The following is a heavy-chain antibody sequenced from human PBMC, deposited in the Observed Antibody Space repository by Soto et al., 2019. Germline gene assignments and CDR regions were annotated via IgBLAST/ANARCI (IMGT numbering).Heavy chain of an antibody. D-gene: IGHD6-25*01. Sequence: QVQLVQSGAEVKKPGSSVKVSCKASGGTFSSSAISWVRQAPGQGLEWMGAIIPVFGTAHYAQKFQGRVTIAADKPTSTAYIDLSRLRSEETAVYCCARERPERGKDVWGQGTTVTVSS. J-gene: IGHJ6*02. CDR2: IIPVFGTA. CDR1: GGTFSSSA. CDR3: ARERPERGKDV. V-gene: IGHV1-69*06.